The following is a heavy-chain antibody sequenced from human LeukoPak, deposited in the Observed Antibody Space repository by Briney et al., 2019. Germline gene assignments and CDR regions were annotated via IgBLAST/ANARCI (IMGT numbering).Heavy chain of an antibody. CDR3: ARDGTYGRFDY. D-gene: IGHD2-21*01. CDR2: INSDGSKT. Sequence: PGGSLRLSCAASEFTFSNYWMHWVRQAPGKGLVWVALINSDGSKTIYADSVKGRFTISRDNAKSTLYLQMSSLRVEDTAVYYCARDGTYGRFDYWGLGNLVTVSS. V-gene: IGHV3-74*01. CDR1: EFTFSNYW. J-gene: IGHJ4*02.